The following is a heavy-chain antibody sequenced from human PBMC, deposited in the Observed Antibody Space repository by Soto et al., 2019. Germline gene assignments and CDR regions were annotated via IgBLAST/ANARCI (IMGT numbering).Heavy chain of an antibody. V-gene: IGHV3-33*01. J-gene: IGHJ4*02. CDR3: ASAGGYCSSTSCYGFDY. CDR2: IWYDGSNK. CDR1: GFTFSSYG. Sequence: QVQLVESGGGVVQPGRSLRPSCAASGFTFSSYGMHWVRQAPGKGLEWVAVIWYDGSNKYYADSVKGRFTISRDNSKNTLYLQMNSLRAEDTAVYYCASAGGYCSSTSCYGFDYWGQGTLVTVSS. D-gene: IGHD2-2*01.